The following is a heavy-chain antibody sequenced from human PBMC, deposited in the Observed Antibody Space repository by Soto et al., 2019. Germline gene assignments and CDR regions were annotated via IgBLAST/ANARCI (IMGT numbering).Heavy chain of an antibody. D-gene: IGHD3-22*01. CDR1: GFTFSSYS. Sequence: GGSLRLSCAASGFTFSSYSMNWVRQAPGKGLEWVSYISSSSTIYYADSVKGRFTISRDNAKNSLYLQMNSLRDEDTAVYYCARDLHYYDSSGYIFDIWGQGTMVTVSS. CDR2: ISSSSTI. J-gene: IGHJ3*02. CDR3: ARDLHYYDSSGYIFDI. V-gene: IGHV3-48*02.